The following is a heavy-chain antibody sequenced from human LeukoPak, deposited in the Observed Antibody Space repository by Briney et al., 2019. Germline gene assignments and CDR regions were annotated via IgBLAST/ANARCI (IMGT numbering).Heavy chain of an antibody. J-gene: IGHJ4*02. CDR2: INHSGST. D-gene: IGHD2-15*01. V-gene: IGHV4-34*01. CDR1: GGSFSGYY. CDR3: ASQGGLRNDF. Sequence: SETLSLTCAVYGGSFSGYYWSWIRQPPGKGLEWIGEINHSGSTNYNPSLKSRVTISVDTSKNQFSLKLSSVTAADTAVYYCASQGGLRNDFWGQGILVTVSS.